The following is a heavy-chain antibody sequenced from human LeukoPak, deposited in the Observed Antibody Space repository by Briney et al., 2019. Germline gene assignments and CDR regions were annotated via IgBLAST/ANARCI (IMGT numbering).Heavy chain of an antibody. V-gene: IGHV4-59*01. CDR2: IYYSGST. J-gene: IGHJ4*02. D-gene: IGHD6-13*01. Sequence: SETLSLTCTVSGGPISSYYWSWIRQPPGKRLEWIGYIYYSGSTNYNPSLKSRVTISVDTSKNQFSLKLSSVTAADTAVYYCARATAVQEYYFDYWGQGTLVTVSS. CDR3: ARATAVQEYYFDY. CDR1: GGPISSYY.